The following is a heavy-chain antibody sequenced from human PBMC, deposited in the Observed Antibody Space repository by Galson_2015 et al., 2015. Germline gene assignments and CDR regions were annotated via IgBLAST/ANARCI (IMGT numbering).Heavy chain of an antibody. CDR2: VSSNSGNT. CDR3: ARKVDAVGGYRHDAFRF. CDR1: GYSFTTYV. V-gene: IGHV1-18*01. Sequence: SVKVSCKASGYSFTTYVINWVRQAPGQGLEWMGWVSSNSGNTRYAPDLQGRVTMTADKFTNTAYMELRSLRFDDTAVYFCARKVDAVGGYRHDAFRFWGQGTLVTVSS. J-gene: IGHJ3*01. D-gene: IGHD1-26*01.